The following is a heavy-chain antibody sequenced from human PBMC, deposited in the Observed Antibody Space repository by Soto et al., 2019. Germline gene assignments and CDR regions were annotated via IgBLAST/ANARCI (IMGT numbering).Heavy chain of an antibody. CDR3: ARAIRPIIAADGSWGTYYYHYMDV. V-gene: IGHV1-8*01. D-gene: IGHD6-13*01. J-gene: IGHJ6*03. Sequence: ASVKGSCKASGYTFPSYDINWVRQATGQGLEWMGWMNPNSGNTGYAQKFQGRVTMTRNTSISTAYMELSSLRSEDTAVYYCARAIRPIIAADGSWGTYYYHYMDVWGKGTTVTVSS. CDR2: MNPNSGNT. CDR1: GYTFPSYD.